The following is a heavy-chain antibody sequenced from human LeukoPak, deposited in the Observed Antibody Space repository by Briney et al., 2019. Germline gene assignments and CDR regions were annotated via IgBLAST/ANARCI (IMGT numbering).Heavy chain of an antibody. J-gene: IGHJ6*03. Sequence: SETLSLTCAVYGASFSGYYWSWIRQPPGKGLEWIGEINHSGSTNYNPSLKSRVTISVDTSKNQFSLKLSSVTDADTAVYYCARGITIFGVAGDYYYYYMDVWGKGTTVTVPS. CDR2: INHSGST. CDR1: GASFSGYY. CDR3: ARGITIFGVAGDYYYYYMDV. D-gene: IGHD3-3*01. V-gene: IGHV4-34*01.